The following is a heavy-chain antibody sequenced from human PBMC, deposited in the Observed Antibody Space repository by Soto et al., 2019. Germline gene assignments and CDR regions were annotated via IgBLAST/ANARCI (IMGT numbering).Heavy chain of an antibody. D-gene: IGHD6-6*01. CDR2: INAGNGNT. V-gene: IGHV1-3*01. CDR1: GYTFTSYA. CDR3: AREYSSSSGRSFDY. Sequence: QVQLVQSGAEVKKPGASVKVSCKASGYTFTSYAIHWVRQAPGQRLEWMGWINAGNGNTKYSQQFQGRVTITTDTSASTAYMELSSLRSEDTAVYYCAREYSSSSGRSFDYWGQGTLVTVSS. J-gene: IGHJ4*02.